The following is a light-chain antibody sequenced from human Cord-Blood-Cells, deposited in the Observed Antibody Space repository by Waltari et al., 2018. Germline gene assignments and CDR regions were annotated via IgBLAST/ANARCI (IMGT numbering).Light chain of an antibody. CDR2: GAS. Sequence: LSCRASQSVSSNLAWYQQKPGQAPRLLIYGASTRATGIPARFSGSGSGTEFTLTISSLQSEDFAVYYCQQYNNWPFTFGGGTKVEIK. CDR3: QQYNNWPFT. J-gene: IGKJ4*01. V-gene: IGKV3-15*01. CDR1: QSVSSN.